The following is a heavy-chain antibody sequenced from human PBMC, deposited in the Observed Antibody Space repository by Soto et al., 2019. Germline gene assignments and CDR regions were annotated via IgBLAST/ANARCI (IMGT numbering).Heavy chain of an antibody. CDR1: GDSISSSNW. Sequence: QVQLEESGPGLAKPSGTLSLTCAVSGDSISSSNWWSWVRQSPRKGLEWLGEIYHNGSTNYNPSLNSRVAISVDKSKNQFSLKLMSVTAADTAVYYCARARGAIFGVVIRNWFDPWGQGTLVTVSS. J-gene: IGHJ5*02. CDR2: IYHNGST. V-gene: IGHV4-4*02. D-gene: IGHD3-3*01. CDR3: ARARGAIFGVVIRNWFDP.